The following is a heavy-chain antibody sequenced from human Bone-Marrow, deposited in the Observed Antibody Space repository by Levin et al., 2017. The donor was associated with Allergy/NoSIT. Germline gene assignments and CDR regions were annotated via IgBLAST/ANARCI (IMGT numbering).Heavy chain of an antibody. CDR3: AKDRPLATDYYDSSGSLDY. CDR2: ISYGGDNK. J-gene: IGHJ4*02. D-gene: IGHD3-22*01. V-gene: IGHV3-30*18. CDR1: GFTFTLYG. Sequence: GGSLRLSCAASGFTFTLYGMHWVRQAPGKGLEWVSFISYGGDNKYFADSVKGRFTISRDNSKKKLYLQMHSLRASDTSIYYCAKDRPLATDYYDSSGSLDYWGRGTLVTVSS.